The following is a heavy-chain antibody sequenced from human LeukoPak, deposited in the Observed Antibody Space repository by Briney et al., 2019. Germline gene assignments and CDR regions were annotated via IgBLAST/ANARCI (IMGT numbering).Heavy chain of an antibody. CDR1: GYSFTSYW. CDR3: ARTNEGQQLVLINWFDP. CDR2: IDPSDSYT. D-gene: IGHD6-13*01. Sequence: GESLKISCKGSGYSFTSYWISWVRQMPGKGLEWMGRIDPSDSYTNYSPSFQGHVTISADKSISTAYLQWSSLKASDTAMYYCARTNEGQQLVLINWFDPWGQGTLVTVSS. V-gene: IGHV5-10-1*01. J-gene: IGHJ5*02.